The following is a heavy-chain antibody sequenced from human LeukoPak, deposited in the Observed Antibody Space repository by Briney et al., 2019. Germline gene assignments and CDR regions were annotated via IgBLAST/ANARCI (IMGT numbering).Heavy chain of an antibody. CDR2: ISYDGSNK. Sequence: GGSLRLSCAASGFTFSSYAMHWVRQAPGKGLEWVAVISYDGSNKYYADSVKGRFTISRDNSKNPLYLQMNSLRAEDTAVYYCARVPVGPAAPWGQGTLVTVSS. CDR1: GFTFSSYA. J-gene: IGHJ5*02. CDR3: ARVPVGPAAP. D-gene: IGHD2-2*01. V-gene: IGHV3-30-3*01.